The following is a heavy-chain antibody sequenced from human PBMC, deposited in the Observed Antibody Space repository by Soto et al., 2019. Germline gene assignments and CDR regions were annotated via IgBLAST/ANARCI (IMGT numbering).Heavy chain of an antibody. CDR3: ARDGFYDILTGYLDS. CDR1: GYAFTSYS. Sequence: ASVKVSCKASGYAFTSYSMHWVLQAPGKRLEWMGWINGDTGDTKYSQKFQDRVTITRDTSASTAYMELSSLRSEDTAVYYCARDGFYDILTGYLDSWGQGTVVTVSS. V-gene: IGHV1-3*01. J-gene: IGHJ4*02. CDR2: INGDTGDT. D-gene: IGHD3-9*01.